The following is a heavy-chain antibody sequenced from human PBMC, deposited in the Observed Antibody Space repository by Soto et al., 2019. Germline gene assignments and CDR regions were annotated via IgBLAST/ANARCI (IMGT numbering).Heavy chain of an antibody. CDR2: IYHSGSI. J-gene: IGHJ4*02. V-gene: IGHV4-59*01. CDR1: GGSISSFH. D-gene: IGHD2-2*01. Sequence: SETLALTCTVSGGSISSFHWSWIRQPPGKGLEWIGYIYHSGSINYNPSLKSRVTISVDTSKNQFSLKLSSVTAADTAVYYCARVNVAVVYFDYWGQGTQVTVS. CDR3: ARVNVAVVYFDY.